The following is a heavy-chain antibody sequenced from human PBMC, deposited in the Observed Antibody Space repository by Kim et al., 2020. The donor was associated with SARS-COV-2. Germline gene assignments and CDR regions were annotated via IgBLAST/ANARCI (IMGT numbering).Heavy chain of an antibody. CDR1: GFTFSSYD. CDR3: ARAVGDDIYSWYFDL. D-gene: IGHD3-10*01. V-gene: IGHV3-13*01. Sequence: GGSLRLSCAASGFTFSSYDMHWVRQATGKGLEWVSAIGTAGDTYYPGSVKGRFTISRENAKNSLYLQMNSLRAGDTAVYYCARAVGDDIYSWYFDLWGRGTLVTVSS. J-gene: IGHJ2*01. CDR2: IGTAGDT.